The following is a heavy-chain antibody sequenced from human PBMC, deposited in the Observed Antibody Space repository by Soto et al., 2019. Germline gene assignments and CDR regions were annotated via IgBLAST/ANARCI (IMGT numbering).Heavy chain of an antibody. J-gene: IGHJ4*02. CDR1: GFTFSDYY. V-gene: IGHV3-11*05. D-gene: IGHD2-2*02. Sequence: QVQLVESGGGLVKPGGSLRLSCAASGFTFSDYYMSWIRQAPGKGLEWVSYISSSSSYTNYADSVKGRFTISRDNAKNSLYLQMNSLRAEDTAVYYCAPIEVVPAAISVWGQGTLVTVSS. CDR3: APIEVVPAAISV. CDR2: ISSSSSYT.